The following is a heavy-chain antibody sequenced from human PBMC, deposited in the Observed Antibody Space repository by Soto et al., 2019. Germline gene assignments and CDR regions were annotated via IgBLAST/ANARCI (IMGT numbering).Heavy chain of an antibody. J-gene: IGHJ4*02. CDR2: IIPIFGTI. D-gene: IGHD1-1*01. V-gene: IGHV1-69*01. CDR1: GGTFSNYP. Sequence: QVQLVQSGAEVKKPGSSVKVSCEACGGTFSNYPFTWVRQAPGQGLEWMGGIIPIFGTITYAQKFQGRVTISADESTSVVYMEMSDLTSEDTAVYYCARPRTVATTKGYDYWGQGTLVTVSS. CDR3: ARPRTVATTKGYDY.